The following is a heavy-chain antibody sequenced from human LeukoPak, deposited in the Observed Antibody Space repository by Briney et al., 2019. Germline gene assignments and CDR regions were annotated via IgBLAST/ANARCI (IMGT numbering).Heavy chain of an antibody. J-gene: IGHJ4*02. CDR3: ARSRYTGSHFDY. CDR1: GFTFSSYW. CDR2: INSDGSSL. D-gene: IGHD1-26*01. V-gene: IGHV3-74*01. Sequence: GGSLRLSCAASGFTFSSYWVQWVRQAPGKGLVWISRINSDGSSLSYADSVKGRFTISRDNAKNAVYLQMNSLRAEDTAVYYCARSRYTGSHFDYWGQGTLVTVSS.